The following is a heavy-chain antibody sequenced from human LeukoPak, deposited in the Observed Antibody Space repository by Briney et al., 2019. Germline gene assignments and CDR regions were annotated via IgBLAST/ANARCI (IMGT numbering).Heavy chain of an antibody. CDR2: ISYDGSNK. V-gene: IGHV3-30-3*01. Sequence: PGGSLRLSCAASGFTFSDYYMSWVRQAPGKGLEWVAVISYDGSNKYYADSVKGRFTISRDNSKNTLYLQMNSLRAEDTAVYYCARDPVSGSPNFDYWGQGTLVTVSS. CDR3: ARDPVSGSPNFDY. J-gene: IGHJ4*02. D-gene: IGHD1-26*01. CDR1: GFTFSDYY.